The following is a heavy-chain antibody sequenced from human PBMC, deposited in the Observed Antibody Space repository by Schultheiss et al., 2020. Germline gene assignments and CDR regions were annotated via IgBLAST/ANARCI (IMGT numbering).Heavy chain of an antibody. CDR2: INSDGTTR. CDR1: GFSISAYW. CDR3: VNILAAVE. D-gene: IGHD5-24*01. V-gene: IGHV3-74*01. J-gene: IGHJ4*02. Sequence: GGSLRLSCAASGFSISAYWMHWVRQAPGKGLVWVSRINSDGTTRSYADFVKGRFTISRDNAKNTLYLQLNSLTAEDTAVYYCVNILAAVEWGRGTLVTV.